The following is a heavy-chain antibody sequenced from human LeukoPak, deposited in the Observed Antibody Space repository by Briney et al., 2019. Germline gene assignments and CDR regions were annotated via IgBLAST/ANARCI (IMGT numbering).Heavy chain of an antibody. CDR2: INPNSGGT. CDR3: ARAGGKGLLLDAPRSSLLYY. V-gene: IGHV1-2*02. CDR1: GYTFTGYY. J-gene: IGHJ4*02. D-gene: IGHD2-15*01. Sequence: ASVKVSCKASGYTFTGYYMHWVRQAPGQGLEWMGWINPNSGGTNYAQKFQGRVTMTRDTSISTAYMELRSLRSDDTAVYYCARAGGKGLLLDAPRSSLLYYWGQGTLVTVSS.